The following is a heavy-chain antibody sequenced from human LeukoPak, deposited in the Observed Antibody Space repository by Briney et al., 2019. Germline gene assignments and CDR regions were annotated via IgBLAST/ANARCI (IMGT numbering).Heavy chain of an antibody. Sequence: SETLSLTCTVSGGSISSSSYYWGWIRQPPGKGLEWIGSMYYTGGTYYNSSLKSRVTISVDASKNQFSLSLTSVTAADTAVYYCARLLYCSSTSCWEPRGWDYWGQGTLVTVSS. J-gene: IGHJ4*02. V-gene: IGHV4-39*01. CDR3: ARLLYCSSTSCWEPRGWDY. CDR2: MYYTGGT. D-gene: IGHD2-2*01. CDR1: GGSISSSSYY.